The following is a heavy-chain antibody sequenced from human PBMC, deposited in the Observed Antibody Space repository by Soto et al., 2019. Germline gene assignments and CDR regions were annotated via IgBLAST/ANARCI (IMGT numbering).Heavy chain of an antibody. J-gene: IGHJ3*01. V-gene: IGHV3-74*01. CDR2: IHSDGSST. CDR3: ARGDRGAFDL. D-gene: IGHD1-26*01. Sequence: EVQLVESGGGLVRPGGSLRLSCAASGFTFSYYWMHWVRQAPGKGLVWVSRIHSDGSSTTYADFVKSRFIISRDNARNTVDLRMNSVRVEETAVYYCARGDRGAFDLWGQGTVVTVSS. CDR1: GFTFSYYW.